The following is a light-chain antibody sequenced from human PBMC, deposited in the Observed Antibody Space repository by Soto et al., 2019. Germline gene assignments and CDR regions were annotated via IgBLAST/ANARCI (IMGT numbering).Light chain of an antibody. CDR1: QSVSSSY. Sequence: PGERATLSCRASQSVSSSYLAWYQQKPGQPPRLLIYGAFSRAAGVPDRFSGSGSGPDFTLTISRLEPEDFAVYYCQQYDSSPRTFGQGPKVDIK. V-gene: IGKV3-20*01. J-gene: IGKJ1*01. CDR3: QQYDSSPRT. CDR2: GAF.